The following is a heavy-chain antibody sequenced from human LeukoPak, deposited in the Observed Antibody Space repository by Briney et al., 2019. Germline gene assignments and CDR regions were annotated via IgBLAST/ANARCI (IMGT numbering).Heavy chain of an antibody. CDR2: INPSSGNT. CDR3: ARGWVLVVAPTTSFDY. CDR1: GYTFTSYY. Sequence: ASVKVSCKASGYTFTSYYMHWVRQAPGQGLEWMGIINPSSGNTRYAQKFQGRVTMTRDTSTSTVYMELSSLRSEDTAVYYCARGWVLVVAPTTSFDYWGQGTLVTVSS. J-gene: IGHJ4*02. D-gene: IGHD2-15*01. V-gene: IGHV1-46*01.